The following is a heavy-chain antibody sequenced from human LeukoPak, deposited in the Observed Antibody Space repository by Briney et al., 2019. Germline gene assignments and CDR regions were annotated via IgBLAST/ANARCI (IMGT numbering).Heavy chain of an antibody. D-gene: IGHD3-10*01. CDR1: GGSISSYY. CDR2: IYYSGST. V-gene: IGHV4-59*12. J-gene: IGHJ4*02. CDR3: ARVSGYYYGSGSYYRLPNYFDY. Sequence: PSETLSLTCTVSGGSISSYYWSWIRQPPGKGLEWIGYIYYSGSTNYNPSLKSRVTMSVDTSKNQFSLRLSSVTAAHTAVYYCARVSGYYYGSGSYYRLPNYFDYWGQGTLVTVSS.